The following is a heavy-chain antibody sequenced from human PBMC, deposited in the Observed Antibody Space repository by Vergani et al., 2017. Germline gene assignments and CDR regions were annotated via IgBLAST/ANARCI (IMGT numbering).Heavy chain of an antibody. V-gene: IGHV4-61*02. J-gene: IGHJ2*01. CDR3: ARDRYDFWSGYYSYWYFDL. Sequence: QLQLQESGPGLVKPSETLSLTCTVSGGSISSSSYYWSWIRQPAGKGLEWIGRIYTSGSTNYNPSLKSRVTISVDTSKNQFSLKLSSVTAADTAVYYCARDRYDFWSGYYSYWYFDLWGRGTLVTVSS. CDR2: IYTSGST. CDR1: GGSISSSSYY. D-gene: IGHD3-3*01.